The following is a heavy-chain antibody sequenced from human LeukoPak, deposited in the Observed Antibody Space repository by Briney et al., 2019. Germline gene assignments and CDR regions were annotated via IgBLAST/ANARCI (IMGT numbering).Heavy chain of an antibody. CDR1: GYTFTSYG. CDR2: ISAYNGNT. CDR3: ARGRLGYCSSTSCYNWFDP. Sequence: ASVKVSCKASGYTFTSYGISWVRQAPGQGLEWMGWISAYNGNTNYAQKLQGRVTMTTDTSTSTAYMELRSLRSEDTAVYYCARGRLGYCSSTSCYNWFDPWGQGTLVTVSS. J-gene: IGHJ5*02. D-gene: IGHD2-2*01. V-gene: IGHV1-18*01.